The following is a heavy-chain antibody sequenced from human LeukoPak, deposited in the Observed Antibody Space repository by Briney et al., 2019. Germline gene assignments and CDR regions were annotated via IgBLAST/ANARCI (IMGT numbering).Heavy chain of an antibody. J-gene: IGHJ6*04. CDR1: GGSISSGDYY. D-gene: IGHD1-26*01. Sequence: SETLSLTCTVSGGSISSGDYYWSWLRQPPGNGLEGIGYIYYSGSTYYNPSLKSRVTISVDTSKNQFSLKLSPVTAADTAVYYCAREGDTVGAYYGMDVWGKGTPVTVSS. CDR2: IYYSGST. CDR3: AREGDTVGAYYGMDV. V-gene: IGHV4-30-4*01.